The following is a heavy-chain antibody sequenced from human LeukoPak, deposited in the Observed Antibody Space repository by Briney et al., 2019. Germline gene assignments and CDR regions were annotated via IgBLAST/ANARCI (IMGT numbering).Heavy chain of an antibody. CDR2: INHSGST. D-gene: IGHD3-10*02. CDR1: GGSISGYY. Sequence: SETLSLTCTVSGGSISGYYWSWIRQPPGKGLEWIGEINHSGSTNYNPSLKSRVTISVDTSKNQFSLKLSSVTTADTAVYYCARVFAFDIWGQGTMVTVSS. CDR3: ARVFAFDI. J-gene: IGHJ3*02. V-gene: IGHV4-34*01.